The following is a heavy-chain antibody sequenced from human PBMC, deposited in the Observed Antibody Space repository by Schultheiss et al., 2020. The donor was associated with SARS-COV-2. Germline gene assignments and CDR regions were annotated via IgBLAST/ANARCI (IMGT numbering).Heavy chain of an antibody. CDR3: VSYRGYIYGYLHY. J-gene: IGHJ4*02. D-gene: IGHD5-18*01. CDR1: GFTFSSYA. CDR2: IWYDGSNK. V-gene: IGHV3-33*08. Sequence: GESLKISCAASGFTFSSYAMHWVRQAPGKGLEWVAVIWYDGSNKYYADSVKGRFTISRDNAKNSLYLQMNSLRAGDTAVYYCVSYRGYIYGYLHYWGQGTLVTVSS.